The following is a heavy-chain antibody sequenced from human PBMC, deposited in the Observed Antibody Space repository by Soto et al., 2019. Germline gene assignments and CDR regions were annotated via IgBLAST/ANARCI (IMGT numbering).Heavy chain of an antibody. V-gene: IGHV1-69*12. CDR1: GGTFSSYA. Sequence: QVQLVQSGAEVKKPGSSVKVSCKASGGTFSSYAISWVRQAPGQGLEWMGGIIPIFGTANYAQKFQGRVTITADESTSTAYRELSSLRSEDTAVYYCARDLAYCGGDCYSGWFDPWGQGTLVTVSS. CDR2: IIPIFGTA. CDR3: ARDLAYCGGDCYSGWFDP. J-gene: IGHJ5*02. D-gene: IGHD2-21*02.